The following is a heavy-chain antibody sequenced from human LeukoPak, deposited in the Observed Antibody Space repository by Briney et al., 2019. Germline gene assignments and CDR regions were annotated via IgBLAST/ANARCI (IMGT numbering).Heavy chain of an antibody. D-gene: IGHD6-13*01. J-gene: IGHJ4*02. CDR2: IYHSGST. V-gene: IGHV4-38-2*02. Sequence: SETLSLTCTVSGYSISTGYYWGWIRQPPGKGLEWIGSIYHSGSTYYNPSLKSRVTISVDTSKNQFSLKLSSVTAADTAVYYCARKGAALNYWGQGTLVTVSS. CDR3: ARKGAALNY. CDR1: GYSISTGYY.